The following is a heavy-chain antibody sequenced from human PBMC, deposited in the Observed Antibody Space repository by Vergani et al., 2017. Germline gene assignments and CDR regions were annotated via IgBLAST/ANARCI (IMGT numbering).Heavy chain of an antibody. J-gene: IGHJ3*02. CDR2: ISGSGGST. CDR3: AKPPWGDYCTNGVCYLRGAFDI. V-gene: IGHV3-23*01. D-gene: IGHD2-8*01. Sequence: EVQLLESGGGLVQPGGSLRLSCAASGFTFSSYAMSWVRQAPGKGLEWVSAISGSGGSTYYADSVKGRFTISRDNSKNTLYLQMNSLRAEDTAVYYCAKPPWGDYCTNGVCYLRGAFDIWGQGTMVTVSS. CDR1: GFTFSSYA.